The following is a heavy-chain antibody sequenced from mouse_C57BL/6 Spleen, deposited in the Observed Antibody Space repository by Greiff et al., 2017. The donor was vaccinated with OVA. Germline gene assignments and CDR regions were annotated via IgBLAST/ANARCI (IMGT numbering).Heavy chain of an antibody. V-gene: IGHV1-82*01. Sequence: VQLQQSGPELVKPGASVKISCKASGYAFSSSWMNWVKQRPGKGLEWIGRIYPGDGDTNYSGKFKGKATLTADKSSSTAYMQLSSLTSEDSAVYFCARRSDYYAMDYWGQGTSVTVSS. J-gene: IGHJ4*01. CDR3: ARRSDYYAMDY. CDR2: IYPGDGDT. CDR1: GYAFSSSW. D-gene: IGHD3-1*01.